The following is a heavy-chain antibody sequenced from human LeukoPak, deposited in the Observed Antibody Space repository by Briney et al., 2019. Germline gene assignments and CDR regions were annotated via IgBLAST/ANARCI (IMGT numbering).Heavy chain of an antibody. D-gene: IGHD6-13*01. J-gene: IGHJ4*02. Sequence: GGSLRLSCAASGFTFNNYAMNWVRQAPGKGLEWVSGISGFGGSTYYAPSVKGRLTISRDNFGNMLYLHLDSLRVEDTAIYYCARRSGSSWSSFDYWGREPWSPSPQ. CDR3: ARRSGSSWSSFDY. CDR1: GFTFNNYA. V-gene: IGHV3-23*01. CDR2: ISGFGGST.